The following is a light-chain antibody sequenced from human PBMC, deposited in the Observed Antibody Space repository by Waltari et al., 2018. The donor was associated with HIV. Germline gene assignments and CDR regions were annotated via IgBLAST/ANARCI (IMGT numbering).Light chain of an antibody. J-gene: IGKJ2*01. Sequence: AIQMSQPPSSLSASVGDRVTITCRASQEIGNDCACDQQKLGEAPKLLIYGGSNVHGGVSSRFSGSGSGRDFTLPISGLQPEDFAIYYCLQEYTYPRTLSQGTNVDI. V-gene: IGKV1-6*01. CDR3: LQEYTYPRT. CDR2: GGS. CDR1: QEIGND.